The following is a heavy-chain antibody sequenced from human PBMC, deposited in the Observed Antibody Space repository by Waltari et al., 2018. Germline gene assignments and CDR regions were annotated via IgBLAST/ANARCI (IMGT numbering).Heavy chain of an antibody. CDR1: GFTFGDYW. J-gene: IGHJ4*02. V-gene: IGHV3-74*01. Sequence: EVQLVESGGGLIQPGGSLRLSCAASGFTFGDYWRHWVRQAPGKGLEWISRINIDGGFISYADSVKGRFTISRDNAKNTVSLQLNSLRVDDTGVYYCARKGGRGYPYGPFYYDFWGQGTLVTVSS. D-gene: IGHD5-18*01. CDR3: ARKGGRGYPYGPFYYDF. CDR2: INIDGGFI.